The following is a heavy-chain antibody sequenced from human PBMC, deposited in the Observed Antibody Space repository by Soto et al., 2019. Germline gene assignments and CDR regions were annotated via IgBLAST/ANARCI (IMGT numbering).Heavy chain of an antibody. V-gene: IGHV3-23*01. J-gene: IGHJ4*02. CDR2: ISGSGGST. Sequence: PGGSLRLSCAASGFTFSSYAMSWVRQAPGKGLEWVSAISGSGGSTYYADYVKGRFTISRDNSKNKLYLQMKSLRAEDTAVFYCAKTRATVTTFYALDYWGQGTLVTVSS. D-gene: IGHD4-17*01. CDR1: GFTFSSYA. CDR3: AKTRATVTTFYALDY.